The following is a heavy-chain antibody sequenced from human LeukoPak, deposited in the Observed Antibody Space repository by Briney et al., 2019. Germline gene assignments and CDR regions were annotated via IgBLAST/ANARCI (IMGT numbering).Heavy chain of an antibody. J-gene: IGHJ4*02. V-gene: IGHV3-33*01. CDR1: GFTFSSYG. Sequence: GSLRLSCAASGFTFSSYGMHWVRQAPGTGLEWVAVIWCDGSNKYYTDSVKGRFTISRDNSKNTLYLQMNSLRAEDTAVYYCARDGYTYYYDSSGYPRYWGQGTLVTVSS. CDR2: IWCDGSNK. D-gene: IGHD3-22*01. CDR3: ARDGYTYYYDSSGYPRY.